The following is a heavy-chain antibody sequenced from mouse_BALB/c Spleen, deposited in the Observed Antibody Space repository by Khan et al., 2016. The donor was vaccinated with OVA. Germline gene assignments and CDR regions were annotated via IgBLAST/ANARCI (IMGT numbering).Heavy chain of an antibody. CDR2: IYPGGYFT. CDR3: VRWATWYFDV. CDR1: GYTFTNYW. Sequence: QIQLVQSGGEVVRPGTSVKISCKASGYTFTNYWLGWVKQRPGHGLEWIGDIYPGGYFTNYNEKFKGKATLTVDTSSPTANIQLRSLTSEDSAVYFGVRWATWYFDVWGAGTSVTVSS. J-gene: IGHJ1*01. D-gene: IGHD3-1*01. V-gene: IGHV1-63*02.